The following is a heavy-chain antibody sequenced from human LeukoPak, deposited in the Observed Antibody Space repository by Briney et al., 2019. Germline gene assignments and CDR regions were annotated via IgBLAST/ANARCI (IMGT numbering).Heavy chain of an antibody. CDR1: GFTFSNYW. CDR3: AKDLMRDRWFGES. D-gene: IGHD3-10*01. CDR2: INTDGSST. J-gene: IGHJ5*02. V-gene: IGHV3-74*01. Sequence: GGSLRLSCAASGFTFSNYWMHWVRHAPGKGLVWVSRINTDGSSTSYVDSVKGRFTISRDNPKNTLYLEMNSLRVEDTAVYYCAKDLMRDRWFGESWGQGTLVTVSS.